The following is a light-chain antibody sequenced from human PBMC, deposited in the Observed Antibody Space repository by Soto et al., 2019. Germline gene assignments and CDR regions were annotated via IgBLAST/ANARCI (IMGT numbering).Light chain of an antibody. J-gene: IGKJ4*01. CDR3: QQYGSSPLT. CDR2: GAS. Sequence: EIVLTQSPGTLSLSPGERATLSCRASQSVSSSFLAWYQQKPGQAPRLLIYGASSRATGIPARFSGSGSGTDFTLTSSRLEPEDGAVYYCQQYGSSPLTFGGGTKVEIK. CDR1: QSVSSSF. V-gene: IGKV3-20*01.